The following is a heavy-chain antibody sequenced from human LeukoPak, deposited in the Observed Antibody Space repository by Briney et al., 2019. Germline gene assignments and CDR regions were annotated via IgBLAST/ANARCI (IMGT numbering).Heavy chain of an antibody. Sequence: SQTLSLTCTVSGGSISSGDYYWSWIRQPPGKGLEWIGYIYYSGSTYYNPSLKSRVTISVDTSKNQFSLKLSSVTAADTAVYYCARRSITMFESNWFDPWGQGTLVTVSS. CDR2: IYYSGST. CDR1: GGSISSGDYY. CDR3: ARRSITMFESNWFDP. D-gene: IGHD3-10*02. J-gene: IGHJ5*02. V-gene: IGHV4-30-4*01.